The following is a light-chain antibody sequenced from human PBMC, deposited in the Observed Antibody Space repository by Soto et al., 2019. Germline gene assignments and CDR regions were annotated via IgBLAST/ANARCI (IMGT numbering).Light chain of an antibody. J-gene: IGKJ1*01. CDR1: QSISNF. V-gene: IGKV1-5*01. CDR3: RQYNSYSWT. CDR2: DAS. Sequence: DVQMTQSPSTLSASIGERITISCRANQSISNFLALYQQKPGKAPKLLIYDASTLESGVPSRFRGSGSGTEFTLTISSLQPDDFATYFCRQYNSYSWTFGRGTKV.